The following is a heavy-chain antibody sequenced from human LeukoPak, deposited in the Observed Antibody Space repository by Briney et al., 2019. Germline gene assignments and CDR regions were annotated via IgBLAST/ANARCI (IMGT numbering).Heavy chain of an antibody. CDR2: IYTSGST. CDR1: GGSISSGSYY. CDR3: ARETYYDFWSGYCIFDY. V-gene: IGHV4-61*02. J-gene: IGHJ4*02. D-gene: IGHD3-3*01. Sequence: SQTLSLTCTVSGGSISSGSYYWSWIRQPAGKGLEWIGRIYTSGSTNYNPSLESRVTISVDTSKNQFSLKLSSVTAADTAVYYCARETYYDFWSGYCIFDYWGQGTLVTVSS.